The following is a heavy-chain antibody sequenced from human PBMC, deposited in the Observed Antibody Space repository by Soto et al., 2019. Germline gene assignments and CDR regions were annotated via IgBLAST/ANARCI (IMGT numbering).Heavy chain of an antibody. D-gene: IGHD3-9*01. Sequence: ASVKVSCKASGYTFTSYAMHWVRQAPGQRLERMGWINAGNGNTKYSQKFQGRVTITRDTSASTAYMELSSLRSEDTAVYYCARVAAGYYDILTGYYRKNNWFDPWGQGTLVTVSS. CDR2: INAGNGNT. V-gene: IGHV1-3*01. CDR1: GYTFTSYA. J-gene: IGHJ5*02. CDR3: ARVAAGYYDILTGYYRKNNWFDP.